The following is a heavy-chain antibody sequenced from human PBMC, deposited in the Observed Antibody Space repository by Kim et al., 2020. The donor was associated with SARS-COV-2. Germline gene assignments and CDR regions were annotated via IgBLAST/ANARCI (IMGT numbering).Heavy chain of an antibody. J-gene: IGHJ4*02. V-gene: IGHV3-30*02. Sequence: VKGRFTISRDNSKNTLYLQMNSLRAEDTAVYYCAKDSLRIAVAGTGVGDYWGQGTLVTVSS. D-gene: IGHD6-19*01. CDR3: AKDSLRIAVAGTGVGDY.